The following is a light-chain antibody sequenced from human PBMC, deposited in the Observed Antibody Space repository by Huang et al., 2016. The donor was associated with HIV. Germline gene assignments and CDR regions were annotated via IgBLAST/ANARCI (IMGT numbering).Light chain of an antibody. CDR1: QNIGNY. Sequence: EIVLTQSPDFQSVTPKEKVTITCRASQNIGNYLHWYQQKPDQSPRLLIKYASQSFSGAPSRFSGSGSGTDFTLTINGLEAEDAATYYCHQSSSLPQTFGQGTKVEIK. J-gene: IGKJ1*01. V-gene: IGKV6-21*01. CDR2: YAS. CDR3: HQSSSLPQT.